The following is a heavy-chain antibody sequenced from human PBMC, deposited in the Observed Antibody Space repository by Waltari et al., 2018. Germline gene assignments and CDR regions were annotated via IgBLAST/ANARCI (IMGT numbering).Heavy chain of an antibody. CDR2: IYSGGST. J-gene: IGHJ4*02. D-gene: IGHD1-1*01. CDR3: AKVDNVGLNNY. Sequence: EGQLVESGGDLIQPGGSLRLSCAASGFTVGNTFMGWVRQAPGKGLEWVSVIYSGGSTNYIDSVRGRFTISRDSSKNTLYLQMNSLRAEDTAVYYCAKVDNVGLNNYWGQGTLVTVSS. V-gene: IGHV3-53*01. CDR1: GFTVGNTF.